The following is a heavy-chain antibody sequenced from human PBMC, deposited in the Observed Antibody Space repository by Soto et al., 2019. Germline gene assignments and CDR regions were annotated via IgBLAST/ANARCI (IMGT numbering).Heavy chain of an antibody. V-gene: IGHV3-23*01. CDR2: ILADSST. CDR1: DFIFRSYE. Sequence: PGGPLRLSFAALDFIFRSYEMSGFRQAPGKGLEWVSTILADSSTFYVDYVKGRITISKDSSKTTLHLQMNSLTAGDTALYYCAKESATGGGAFDICGQGTTVTVSS. J-gene: IGHJ3*02. CDR3: AKESATGGGAFDI. D-gene: IGHD2-8*02.